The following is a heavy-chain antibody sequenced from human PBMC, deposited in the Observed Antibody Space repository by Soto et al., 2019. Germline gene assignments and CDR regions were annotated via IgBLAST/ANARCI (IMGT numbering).Heavy chain of an antibody. CDR2: IIPIFGTA. Sequence: SVKVSARLLEAPSAAMLSAGCDRPPGQGLEWMGGIIPIFGTANYAQKFQGRVTITADESTSTAYMELSSLRSEDTAVYYCARGYCSSTSCYNAGIDYWGQGTLVTVSS. V-gene: IGHV1-69*13. CDR3: ARGYCSSTSCYNAGIDY. D-gene: IGHD2-2*02. J-gene: IGHJ4*02. CDR1: EAPSAAML.